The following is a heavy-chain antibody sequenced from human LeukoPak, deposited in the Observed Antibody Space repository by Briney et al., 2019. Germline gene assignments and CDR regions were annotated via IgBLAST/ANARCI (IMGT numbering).Heavy chain of an antibody. Sequence: PGGSLRLSCGVSGFSFSTYGMYWVRQAPGKGLESVAVISYDGSKTYYADSVKGRSTISRDNPKNTVYLQLNSLRAEDTAVYYCARLPPSVFGVGTGDFDYWGQGTLVTVSS. D-gene: IGHD2-8*02. CDR2: ISYDGSKT. J-gene: IGHJ4*02. CDR1: GFSFSTYG. V-gene: IGHV3-30*03. CDR3: ARLPPSVFGVGTGDFDY.